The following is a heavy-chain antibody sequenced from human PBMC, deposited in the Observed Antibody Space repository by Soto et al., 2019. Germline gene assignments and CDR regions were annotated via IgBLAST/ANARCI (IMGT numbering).Heavy chain of an antibody. Sequence: ASVKASGKASGYTFTGYYMHCVRQAPGQGLEWMGWINPNSGGTNYAQKFQGWVTMTRDTSISTAYMELSRLRSDDTAVYYCARGEGIAAAGTSGVFYYFDYWGQGTLVTVSS. CDR2: INPNSGGT. D-gene: IGHD6-13*01. V-gene: IGHV1-2*04. CDR3: ARGEGIAAAGTSGVFYYFDY. CDR1: GYTFTGYY. J-gene: IGHJ4*02.